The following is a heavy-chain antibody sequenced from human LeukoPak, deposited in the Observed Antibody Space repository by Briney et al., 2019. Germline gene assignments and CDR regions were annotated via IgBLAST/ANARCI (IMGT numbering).Heavy chain of an antibody. V-gene: IGHV1-18*01. CDR1: GYTFTSYG. D-gene: IGHD2-2*01. CDR2: ISAYNGNT. Sequence: ASVKVSCKASGYTFTSYGISWVRQAPGQGPEWMGWISAYNGNTNYAQKLQGRVTMTTDTSTSTAYMELRSLRSDDTAVYYCARASPGVPAAAYYYYYYMDVWGKGTTVTVSS. CDR3: ARASPGVPAAAYYYYYYMDV. J-gene: IGHJ6*03.